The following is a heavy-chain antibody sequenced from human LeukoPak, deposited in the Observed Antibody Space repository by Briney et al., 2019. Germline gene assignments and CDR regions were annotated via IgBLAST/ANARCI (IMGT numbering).Heavy chain of an antibody. CDR3: ARAQPDPTSYIAVAGPFDY. CDR2: IYHTGST. J-gene: IGHJ4*02. Sequence: SGTLSLTCAVSGGSISSSNWWSWVRQPPGKGLEWIGEIYHTGSTNYNPYLKSRVTISVDKSKNQFSLWLSSVTAADTAVYYCARAQPDPTSYIAVAGPFDYWGQGTLVTVSS. CDR1: GGSISSSNW. V-gene: IGHV4-4*02. D-gene: IGHD6-19*01.